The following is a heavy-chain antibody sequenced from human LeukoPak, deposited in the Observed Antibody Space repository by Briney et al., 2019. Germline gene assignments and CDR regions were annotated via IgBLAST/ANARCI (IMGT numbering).Heavy chain of an antibody. Sequence: SETLSLTCTVSGGCISSSSYYWGWIRQPPGKGLEWIGSIYYSGSTYYHPSLKSRVNISVDTSENQFSLNLSCVTAADTAVYYCASPRRTPTSIVVVPAAYDAFDIWGQGTMVTVSS. CDR2: IYYSGST. J-gene: IGHJ3*02. CDR1: GGCISSSSYY. D-gene: IGHD2-2*01. V-gene: IGHV4-39*01. CDR3: ASPRRTPTSIVVVPAAYDAFDI.